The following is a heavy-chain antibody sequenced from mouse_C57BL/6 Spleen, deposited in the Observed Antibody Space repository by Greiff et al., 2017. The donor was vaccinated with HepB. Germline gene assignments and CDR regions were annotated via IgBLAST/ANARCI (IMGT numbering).Heavy chain of an antibody. CDR2: IYPGDGDT. J-gene: IGHJ3*01. CDR1: GYAFSSSW. V-gene: IGHV1-82*01. Sequence: QVQLKESGPELVKPGASVKISCKASGYAFSSSWMNWVKQRPGKGLEWIGRIYPGDGDTNYNGKFKGKATLTADKSSSTAYMQLSSLTSEDSAVYFCARDGAYYSNYDGFAYWGQGTLVTVSA. CDR3: ARDGAYYSNYDGFAY. D-gene: IGHD2-5*01.